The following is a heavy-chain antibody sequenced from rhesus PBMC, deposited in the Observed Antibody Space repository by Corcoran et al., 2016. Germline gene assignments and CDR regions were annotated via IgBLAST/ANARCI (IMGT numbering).Heavy chain of an antibody. CDR1: GYSISSGYG. CDR2: IYGGRGST. D-gene: IGHD3-16*01. CDR3: ARDEGGGGSYYGDAFDF. Sequence: QVQLQESGPGLVKPSETLSLTCAVSGYSISSGYGWGWIRQPPGKGLEWIGQIYGGRGSTYYNPSLKSRVTVSKDTSKNQFSLKLSSVTAADTAVYYCARDEGGGGSYYGDAFDFWGQGLRVTVSS. J-gene: IGHJ3*01. V-gene: IGHV4-127*01.